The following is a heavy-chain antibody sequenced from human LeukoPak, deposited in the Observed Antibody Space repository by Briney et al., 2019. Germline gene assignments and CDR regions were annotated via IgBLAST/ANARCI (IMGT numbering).Heavy chain of an antibody. CDR1: GFTFSSYA. CDR2: ISGSGGST. CDR3: AKSWDAFDF. Sequence: GGSLRLSCAASGFTFSSYAMSWVRQAPGKGLEWVSTISGSGGSTYYADSVEGRFTISRDNSKNTLYLQMNTLRAEDTAVYYCAKSWDAFDFWGQGTMVTVSS. J-gene: IGHJ3*01. V-gene: IGHV3-23*01. D-gene: IGHD3-10*01.